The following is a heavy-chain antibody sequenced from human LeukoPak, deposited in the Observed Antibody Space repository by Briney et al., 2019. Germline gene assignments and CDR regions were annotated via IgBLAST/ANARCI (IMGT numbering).Heavy chain of an antibody. CDR1: GFTFSSYW. J-gene: IGHJ1*01. CDR3: AKGPYSSSSVAIFQH. Sequence: GGSLRLSCAASGFTFSSYWMHWVRQAPGEGLVWVSRINSDGSSTSYADSVKGRFTISRNNAKNTLYLQMNSLRAEDTAVYYCAKGPYSSSSVAIFQHWGQGTLVAVSS. V-gene: IGHV3-74*01. D-gene: IGHD6-6*01. CDR2: INSDGSST.